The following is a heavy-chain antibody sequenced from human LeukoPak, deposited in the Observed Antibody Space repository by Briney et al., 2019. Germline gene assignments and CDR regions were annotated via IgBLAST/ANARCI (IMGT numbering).Heavy chain of an antibody. CDR3: ATYRQVLLPFES. D-gene: IGHD2-8*02. V-gene: IGHV3-23*01. J-gene: IGHJ4*02. CDR1: GFTFSSYG. Sequence: GGSLRLSCAASGFTFSSYGMSWVRQAPGKGLEWVSAISGSGGSTYYADSVKGRFTISRDNSNSTLSLQMNSLRAEDTAIYYCATYRQVLLPFESWGQGTLVTVSS. CDR2: ISGSGGST.